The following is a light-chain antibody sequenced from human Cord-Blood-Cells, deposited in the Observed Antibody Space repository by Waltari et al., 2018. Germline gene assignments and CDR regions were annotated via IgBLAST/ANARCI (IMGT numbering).Light chain of an antibody. CDR2: DAS. J-gene: IGKJ2*01. CDR3: QQRSN. V-gene: IGKV3-11*01. Sequence: EIVSSQSPATLSLSPGETATLPCRGSQCVSSYLAWYQQKPGQAPRLLIYDASNRATGIPARFSGSGSGTDFTLTISSLEPEDFAVYYCQQRSNFGQGTKLEIK. CDR1: QCVSSY.